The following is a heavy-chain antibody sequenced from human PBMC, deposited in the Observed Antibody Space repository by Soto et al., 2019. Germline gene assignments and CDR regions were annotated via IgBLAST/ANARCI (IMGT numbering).Heavy chain of an antibody. J-gene: IGHJ5*02. CDR1: GFSLTNPRMG. CDR2: IFSNDKK. CDR3: VRFVGGATRWPDWFDP. D-gene: IGHD1-26*01. V-gene: IGHV2-26*01. Sequence: QVTLKESGPVLVKPTETLTLTCAVSGFSLTNPRMGVTWIRQPPGKALEFLAHIFSNDKKSYSSSLKSRLTISKDTSKNQVVLTMTNLDPVDTASYYCVRFVGGATRWPDWFDPWGQGTLVTVSS.